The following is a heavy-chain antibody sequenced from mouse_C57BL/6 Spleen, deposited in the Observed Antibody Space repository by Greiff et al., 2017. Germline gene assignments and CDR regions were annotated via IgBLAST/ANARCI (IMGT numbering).Heavy chain of an antibody. CDR2: ISSGGSYT. CDR1: GFTFSSYG. Sequence: EVQGVESGGDLVKPGGSLKLSCAASGFTFSSYGMSWVRQTPDKRLEWVATISSGGSYTYYPDSVKGRFTISRDNAKNTLYLQLSSLKSEDTAMYYCASLMADLGWDYGGQGTTLTVSS. J-gene: IGHJ2*01. D-gene: IGHD1-1*02. V-gene: IGHV5-6*01. CDR3: ASLMADLGWDY.